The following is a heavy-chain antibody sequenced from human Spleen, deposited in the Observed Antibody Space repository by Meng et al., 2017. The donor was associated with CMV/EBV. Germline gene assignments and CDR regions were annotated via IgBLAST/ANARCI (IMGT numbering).Heavy chain of an antibody. CDR2: INPSGGT. D-gene: IGHD3-22*01. V-gene: IGHV1-2*02. J-gene: IGHJ3*01. CDR3: ERPLSYDSSGSLEGDL. CDR1: GYTFTSYY. Sequence: ASVKVSCKASGYTFTSYYMHWVRQAPGQGLEWMGIINPSGGTKYAQNFQGRVTMTRDTSMSTAYMELSRLRSDDTAVYYCERPLSYDSSGSLEGDLWGQGTMVTVSS.